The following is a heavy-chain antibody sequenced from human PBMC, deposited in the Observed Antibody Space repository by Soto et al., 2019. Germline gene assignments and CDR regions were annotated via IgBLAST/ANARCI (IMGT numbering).Heavy chain of an antibody. J-gene: IGHJ4*02. D-gene: IGHD6-13*01. CDR3: ARERVAAAPAFDY. CDR2: IYYSGST. CDR1: GGSISSYY. Sequence: QVQLQESGPGLVKPSETLSLTCTVSGGSISSYYWSWIRQPPGKGLEWIGYIYYSGSTNYNPSLKSRVTISVDPSKNQFSLKLSSVTAADTAVYYCARERVAAAPAFDYWGQGTLVTVSS. V-gene: IGHV4-59*01.